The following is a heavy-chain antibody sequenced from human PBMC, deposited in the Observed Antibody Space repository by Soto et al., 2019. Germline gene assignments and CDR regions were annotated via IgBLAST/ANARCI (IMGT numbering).Heavy chain of an antibody. CDR3: AKGTSVAGTTYLLDY. V-gene: IGHV3-30*18. J-gene: IGHJ4*02. Sequence: QVQLVESGGGVVQPGRSLRLSCEVSGFTFSSYGMHWVRQAPGKGLEWVAVISYDGSNKYYADSVKGRFTISRDNSKNTLYLKLNSGRAEDTAVYYCAKGTSVAGTTYLLDYWGQGTLVTVSS. CDR2: ISYDGSNK. CDR1: GFTFSSYG. D-gene: IGHD6-19*01.